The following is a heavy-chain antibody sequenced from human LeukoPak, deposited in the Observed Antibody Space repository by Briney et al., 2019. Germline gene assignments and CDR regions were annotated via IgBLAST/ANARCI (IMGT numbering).Heavy chain of an antibody. CDR1: GGTFSSYA. CDR2: IIPIFGTA. D-gene: IGHD5-18*01. Sequence: ASVKVSYKASGGTFSSYAISWVRQAPGQGLEWMGGIIPIFGTANYAQKFQGRVTITADESTSTAYMELSSLRSEDTAVYYCARGYSYASYYFDYWGQGTLVTVSS. V-gene: IGHV1-69*13. CDR3: ARGYSYASYYFDY. J-gene: IGHJ4*02.